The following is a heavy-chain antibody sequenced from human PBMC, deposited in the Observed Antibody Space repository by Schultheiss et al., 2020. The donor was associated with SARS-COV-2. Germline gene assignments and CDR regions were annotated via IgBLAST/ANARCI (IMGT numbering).Heavy chain of an antibody. V-gene: IGHV1-2*04. CDR2: INPNSGGT. Sequence: ASVKVSCKASGYTFTGYYMHWVRQAPGQGLEWMGWINPNSGGTNYAQKFQGWVTMTRDTSISTAYMELRSLRSDDTAVYYCARDFPISSGHWFDPWGQGTLVTVSS. CDR3: ARDFPISSGHWFDP. D-gene: IGHD3-3*02. CDR1: GYTFTGYY. J-gene: IGHJ5*02.